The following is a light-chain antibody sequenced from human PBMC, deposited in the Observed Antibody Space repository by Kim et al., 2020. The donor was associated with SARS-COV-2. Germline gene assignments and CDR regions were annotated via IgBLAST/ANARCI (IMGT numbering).Light chain of an antibody. V-gene: IGKV3-20*01. CDR2: ETA. Sequence: STGGRAPLSYRTRQRVSGGYFAWYQQKPGQSPRLLIYETASRATGIPDRFSGSGSGTGFTLTISRLEPEDFAVYFCQQYGSLPLTFGGGTKVDIK. CDR1: QRVSGGY. J-gene: IGKJ4*01. CDR3: QQYGSLPLT.